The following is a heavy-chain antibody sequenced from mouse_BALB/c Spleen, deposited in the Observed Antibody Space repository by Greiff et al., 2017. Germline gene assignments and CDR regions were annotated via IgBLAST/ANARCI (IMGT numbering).Heavy chain of an antibody. CDR2: INPGSGGT. CDR3: ARLDWDDAMDY. V-gene: IGHV1-54*01. D-gene: IGHD4-1*01. J-gene: IGHJ4*01. Sequence: VKLQQSGAELVRPGTSVKVSCKASGYAFTNYLIEWVKQRPGQGLEWIGVINPGSGGTNYNEKFKGKATLTADKSSSTAYMQLSSLTSDDSAVYFCARLDWDDAMDYWGQGTSVTVSS. CDR1: GYAFTNYL.